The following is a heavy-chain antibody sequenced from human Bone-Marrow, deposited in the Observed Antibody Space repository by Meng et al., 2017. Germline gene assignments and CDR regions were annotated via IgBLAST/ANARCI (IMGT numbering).Heavy chain of an antibody. J-gene: IGHJ4*02. V-gene: IGHV3-9*01. CDR3: AKPLVVAKWGGPYYFDY. CDR1: GFTFDDYA. D-gene: IGHD3-22*01. CDR2: ISWDSNTI. Sequence: SLKISCAASGFTFDDYAMHWVRQAPGKGLEWVSGISWDSNTIDYADSVKGRFTISRDNAKNSLYLQMNSLRAEDTAVYYCAKPLVVAKWGGPYYFDYWGQGTLVTVSS.